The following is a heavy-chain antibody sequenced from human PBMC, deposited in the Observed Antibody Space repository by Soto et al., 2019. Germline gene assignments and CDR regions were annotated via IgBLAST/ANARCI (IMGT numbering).Heavy chain of an antibody. D-gene: IGHD3-22*01. J-gene: IGHJ4*02. CDR3: ARDSYYYDSSGYYYGVPDY. Sequence: GASVKVSCKASGGTFSSYAISWVRQAPGQGLEWMGGIIPIFGTANYAQKFQGRVTITADESTSTAYMELSSLRSEDTAVYYCARDSYYYDSSGYYYGVPDYSGQVTLVTVYS. CDR1: GGTFSSYA. V-gene: IGHV1-69*13. CDR2: IIPIFGTA.